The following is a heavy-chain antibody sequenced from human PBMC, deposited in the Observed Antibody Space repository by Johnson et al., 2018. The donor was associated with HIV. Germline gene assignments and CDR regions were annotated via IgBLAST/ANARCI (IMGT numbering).Heavy chain of an antibody. J-gene: IGHJ3*02. CDR3: AKGDGYNYAFDI. CDR2: IFRVGNT. D-gene: IGHD5-24*01. CDR1: GITVNTNY. V-gene: IGHV3-66*01. Sequence: VQLVESGGGLVQSGESLRLSCAASGITVNTNYMSWVRRAPGKGLEWVSVIFRVGNTYYADSVKGRFTISRDNSKNTLYLQMNSLRAEDTAVYYCAKGDGYNYAFDIWGQGTMVTVSS.